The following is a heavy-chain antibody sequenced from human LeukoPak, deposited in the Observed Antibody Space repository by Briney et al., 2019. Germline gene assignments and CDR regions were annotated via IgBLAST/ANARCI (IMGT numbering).Heavy chain of an antibody. J-gene: IGHJ4*02. CDR1: GFTFSSYA. CDR3: ASPKTYYYDSSGYYLHY. Sequence: GGSLRLSCAASGFTFSSYAMSWVRQAPGKGLEWVSVIYSGGSTYYADSVKGRFTISRDNSKNTLYLQMNSLRAEDTAVYYCASPKTYYYDSSGYYLHYWGQGTLVTVSS. V-gene: IGHV3-53*01. CDR2: IYSGGST. D-gene: IGHD3-22*01.